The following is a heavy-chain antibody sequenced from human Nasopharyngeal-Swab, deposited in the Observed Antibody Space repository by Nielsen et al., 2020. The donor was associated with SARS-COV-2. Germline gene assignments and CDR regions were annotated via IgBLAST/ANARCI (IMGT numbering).Heavy chain of an antibody. CDR1: GFTFNNYN. V-gene: IGHV3-21*01. CDR3: ARDSSSWYPNAPFDY. D-gene: IGHD6-13*01. J-gene: IGHJ4*02. Sequence: GESLKISCAASGFTFNNYNFNWVRQAPGKGLEWVSSISSSSSYIYYADSVKGRFTISRDNAKNSLYLQMNSLRAEDTAVYYCARDSSSWYPNAPFDYWGQGTLVTVSS. CDR2: ISSSSSYI.